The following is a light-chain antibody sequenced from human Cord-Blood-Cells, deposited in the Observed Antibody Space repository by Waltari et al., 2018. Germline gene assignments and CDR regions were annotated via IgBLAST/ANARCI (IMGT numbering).Light chain of an antibody. Sequence: DIYITQSPSHLSASVGDRVPTTCRAGQSLSSWLALSQQKPGKAPKLLIYDASSLESGVTSRFSDSGAGTEFTLTNSSLQPGDFATYYCQQYNSYWTFGQGTKVEIK. V-gene: IGKV1-5*01. CDR1: QSLSSW. J-gene: IGKJ1*01. CDR3: QQYNSYWT. CDR2: DAS.